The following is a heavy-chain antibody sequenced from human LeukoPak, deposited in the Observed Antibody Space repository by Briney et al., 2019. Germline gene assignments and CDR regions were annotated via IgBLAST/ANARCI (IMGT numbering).Heavy chain of an antibody. CDR3: AGGSGSYGTFDY. Sequence: RSSGTLSLTCAVSGGSISSSNWWSWVRQPPGKGLEWIGEIYHSGSTNYNPSLKSRVTISVDKSKNQFSLKLSSVTAADTAVYYCAGGSGSYGTFDYWGQGTLVTVSS. CDR2: IYHSGST. CDR1: GGSISSSNW. V-gene: IGHV4-4*02. J-gene: IGHJ4*02. D-gene: IGHD3-10*01.